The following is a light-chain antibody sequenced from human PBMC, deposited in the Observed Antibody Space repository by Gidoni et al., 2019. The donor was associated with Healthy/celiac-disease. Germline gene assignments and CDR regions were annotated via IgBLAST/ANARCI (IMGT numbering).Light chain of an antibody. J-gene: IGKJ5*01. CDR1: QSVSSY. CDR2: DAS. CDR3: QHPDT. Sequence: EIVLPQSPATLSLSPGERATRSCRASQSVSSYLAWYQQKPGQAPRLLIYDASNRATGIPARFSGGASGTDFTLTISSLEPEAFAVYYCQHPDTFGQGTRLEIK. V-gene: IGKV3-11*01.